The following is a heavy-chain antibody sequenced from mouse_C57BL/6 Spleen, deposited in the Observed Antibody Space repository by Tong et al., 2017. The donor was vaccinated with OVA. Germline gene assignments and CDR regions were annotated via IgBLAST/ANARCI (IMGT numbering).Heavy chain of an antibody. V-gene: IGHV1S81*02. CDR3: TREGYGRFDY. J-gene: IGHJ2*01. CDR1: GYTFTSYY. Sequence: VQLQESGAELVKPGASVKLSCKASGYTFTSYYMYWVKQRPGQGLEWIGEINPSNGGTNFNEKFKSKATLTVDKSSSTAYMQLSSLTSEDSAVYYCTREGYGRFDYWGQGTTLTVSS. D-gene: IGHD2-10*02. CDR2: INPSNGGT.